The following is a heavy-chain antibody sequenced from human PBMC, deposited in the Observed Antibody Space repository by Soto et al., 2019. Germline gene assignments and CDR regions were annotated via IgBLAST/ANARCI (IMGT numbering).Heavy chain of an antibody. CDR3: ARAGSTSPYYFDY. CDR2: IWYDGSNK. V-gene: IGHV3-33*01. J-gene: IGHJ4*02. CDR1: GFTFSSYG. Sequence: GGSLRLSCAASGFTFSSYGMHWVRQAPGKGLEWVAVIWYDGSNKYYADSVKGRFTISRDNSKNTLYLQMNRLRAEDTAVYYCARAGSTSPYYFDYWGQGTLVTVSS.